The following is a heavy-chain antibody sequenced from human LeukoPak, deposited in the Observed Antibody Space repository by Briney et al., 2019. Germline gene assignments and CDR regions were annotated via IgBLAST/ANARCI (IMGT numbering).Heavy chain of an antibody. Sequence: GRSLRPSCAASGFSFTSDWTSWVSLAPGEGREWVANIKQDGSDKKYVDSVKGRFTISRDNSKNTLYLQMNSLRAEDTAVYYCARDNVVRGVIKTTYFDYWGQGTLVTVSS. J-gene: IGHJ4*02. CDR2: IKQDGSDK. CDR1: GFSFTSDW. D-gene: IGHD3-10*01. V-gene: IGHV3-7*01. CDR3: ARDNVVRGVIKTTYFDY.